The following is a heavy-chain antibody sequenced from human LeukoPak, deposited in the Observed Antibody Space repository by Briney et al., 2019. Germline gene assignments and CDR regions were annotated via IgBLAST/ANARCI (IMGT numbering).Heavy chain of an antibody. CDR3: ARDSSIFGVF. J-gene: IGHJ4*02. CDR1: GFTFSSYW. V-gene: IGHV3-7*01. Sequence: GGSLRLSCAASGFTFSSYWLSWVRQAPGKGLEWVANIKHDGREKYYMDSVKGRFTISRDNAKNSLYLQMNSLRAEDTAVYYCARDSSIFGVFWGQRTLVTVSS. D-gene: IGHD3-3*01. CDR2: IKHDGREK.